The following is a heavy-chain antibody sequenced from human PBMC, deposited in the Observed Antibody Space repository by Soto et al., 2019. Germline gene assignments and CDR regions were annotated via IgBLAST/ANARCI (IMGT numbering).Heavy chain of an antibody. V-gene: IGHV4-4*02. CDR1: SGSISSSNW. Sequence: QVQLQESGPGLVKPSGTLSLTCAASSGSISSSNWWSWVRQPPGKGREWIGEIYHSGSTNYNPSLKSRVTVSVEKSKTQFSLKRSSGTAADTAVYSCASSPHAYCSSTSCYAEHGWFDPWGQGTLVTVSS. D-gene: IGHD2-2*01. J-gene: IGHJ5*02. CDR3: ASSPHAYCSSTSCYAEHGWFDP. CDR2: IYHSGST.